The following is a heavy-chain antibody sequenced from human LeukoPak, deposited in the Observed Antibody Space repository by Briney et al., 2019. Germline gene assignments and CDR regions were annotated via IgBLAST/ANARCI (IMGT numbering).Heavy chain of an antibody. D-gene: IGHD3-3*01. CDR3: ARDNHDSWSGYCTGEAMDALDL. CDR2: IRYDGSNK. V-gene: IGHV3-30*02. CDR1: GFTFSSYG. J-gene: IGHJ3*01. Sequence: GGSLRLSCAASGFTFSSYGMHWVRQAPGKGLEWVAFIRYDGSNKYYADSVKGRFTISRDNSKNTLYLQMNSLRAEDTAVYYCARDNHDSWSGYCTGEAMDALDLWGRGTTVTVSS.